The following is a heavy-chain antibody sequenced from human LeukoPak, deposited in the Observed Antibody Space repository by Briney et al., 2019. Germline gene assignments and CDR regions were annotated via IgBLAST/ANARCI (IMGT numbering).Heavy chain of an antibody. J-gene: IGHJ3*02. CDR2: ISGSGGST. V-gene: IGHV3-23*01. CDR1: GFTFSNYA. D-gene: IGHD2-2*01. Sequence: GGSLRLSCAASGFTFSNYAMSWVRQAPGKGLEWVSSISGSGGSTYYADSVKGRFTISRDNSKNTLYLQMNSLRAEDTAVYYCAKPLIPAATRDAFDIWGQGTMVTVSS. CDR3: AKPLIPAATRDAFDI.